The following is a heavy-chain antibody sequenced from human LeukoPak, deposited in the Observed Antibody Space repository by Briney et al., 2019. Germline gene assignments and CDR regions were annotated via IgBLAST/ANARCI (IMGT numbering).Heavy chain of an antibody. V-gene: IGHV3-11*01. CDR1: GFTFNDYY. Sequence: PGGSLRLSCAASGFTFNDYYMSWIRQAPGKGLEWLSYINIGGTNTHYSDSVKGRFTISRDNAKKSLYLELNNLRAEDTAVYYCATDGAGFDTWGQGVLVTVSS. CDR2: INIGGTNT. J-gene: IGHJ5*02. CDR3: ATDGAGFDT.